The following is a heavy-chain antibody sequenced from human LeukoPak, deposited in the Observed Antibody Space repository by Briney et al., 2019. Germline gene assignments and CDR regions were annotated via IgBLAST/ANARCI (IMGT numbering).Heavy chain of an antibody. J-gene: IGHJ4*02. V-gene: IGHV3-66*01. CDR2: TYSGGTT. D-gene: IGHD4-17*01. Sequence: PGGSLRLSCTASGFTVNNNHMTWVRQAPGKGLEWVSVTYSGGTTYYAGFVKARFTMSRDNAKNTLYLQMNSLSAEDTAVYYCTRESPTTVTFFDDWGQGTLVTVSS. CDR3: TRESPTTVTFFDD. CDR1: GFTVNNNH.